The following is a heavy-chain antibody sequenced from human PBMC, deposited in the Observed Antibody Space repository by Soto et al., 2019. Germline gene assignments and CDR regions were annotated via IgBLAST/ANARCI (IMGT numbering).Heavy chain of an antibody. J-gene: IGHJ4*02. V-gene: IGHV3-23*01. D-gene: IGHD2-2*01. CDR3: AKTFLARYCSSSICYDPADYFDY. CDR2: INNGGDNI. CDR1: GFTFNNYA. Sequence: GGSLRLSCAASGFTFNNYAMSWVRQAPGKGLEWVSSINNGGDNIYYADSVKGRFTISRDNSKSTLYLQMNSLRAEDTAVYYCAKTFLARYCSSSICYDPADYFDYWGQGTLVTVS.